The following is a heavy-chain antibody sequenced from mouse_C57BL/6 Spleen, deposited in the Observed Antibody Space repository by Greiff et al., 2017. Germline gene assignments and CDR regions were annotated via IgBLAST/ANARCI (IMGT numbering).Heavy chain of an antibody. V-gene: IGHV1-52*01. J-gene: IGHJ4*01. CDR2: IDPSDSET. CDR1: GYTFTSYW. Sequence: QVQLQQPGAELVRPGSSVTLSCKASGYTFTSYWMHWVKQRPIQGLEWIGNIDPSDSETPYNQKFKDKATLTVDKSSSTAYMQLSRLTSEDSAVYYCARGRSESYAIDYWGQGTSVTVSS. CDR3: ARGRSESYAIDY.